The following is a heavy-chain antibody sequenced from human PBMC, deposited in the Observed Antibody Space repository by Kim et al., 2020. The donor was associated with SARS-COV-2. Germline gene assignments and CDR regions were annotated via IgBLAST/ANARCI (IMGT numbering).Heavy chain of an antibody. J-gene: IGHJ4*02. V-gene: IGHV1-69*13. CDR1: GGTFSSYA. CDR3: ARTLGVVVTAPLDY. Sequence: SVKVSCKASGGTFSSYAISWVRQAPGQGLEWMGGIIPIFGTANYAQKFQGRVTITADESTSTAYMELSSLRSEDTAVYYCARTLGVVVTAPLDYWGQGTLVTVSS. D-gene: IGHD2-21*02. CDR2: IIPIFGTA.